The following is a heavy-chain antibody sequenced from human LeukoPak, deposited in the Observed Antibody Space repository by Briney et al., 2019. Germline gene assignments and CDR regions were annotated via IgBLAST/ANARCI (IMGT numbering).Heavy chain of an antibody. CDR2: ISGSGGST. CDR1: GFTFSSYG. CDR3: AKRTKMATTWGYYYYYYMDV. D-gene: IGHD5-24*01. J-gene: IGHJ6*03. V-gene: IGHV3-23*01. Sequence: GGSLRLSCAASGFTFSSYGMSWVRQAPGKGLEWVSAISGSGGSTYYADSAKGRFTISRDNSKNTLYLQMNSLRAEDTAVYYCAKRTKMATTWGYYYYYYMDVWGKGTTATVSS.